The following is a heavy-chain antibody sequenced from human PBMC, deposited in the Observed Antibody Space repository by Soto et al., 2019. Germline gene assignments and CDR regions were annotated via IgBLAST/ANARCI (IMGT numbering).Heavy chain of an antibody. CDR3: ARVMVRKIGSGTSGPYGFDV. CDR1: GYTFTSYG. J-gene: IGHJ6*02. Sequence: ASVKVSCKASGYTFTSYGISWVRQAPGQGLEWMGWISAYNGNTNYAQKFQGRVTMTTDTSTSTAYMELRSLRSDDTAVYYCARVMVRKIGSGTSGPYGFDVWGQCTTVTVS. D-gene: IGHD3-10*01. V-gene: IGHV1-18*01. CDR2: ISAYNGNT.